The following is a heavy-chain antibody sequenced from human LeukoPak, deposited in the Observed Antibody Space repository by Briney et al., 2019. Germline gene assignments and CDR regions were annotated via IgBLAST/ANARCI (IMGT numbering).Heavy chain of an antibody. J-gene: IGHJ4*02. D-gene: IGHD3-22*01. CDR2: IRLDGSEK. V-gene: IGHV3-7*04. Sequence: GGSLRLTCVASGFTFSFYWMGWVRQAPGKGLEWVANIRLDGSEKYYVDSARGRFTISRDNAKNSLYLHMNSLRAEDTAVYYCARDEHQYYSESSGRFDYWGQGTLVTVSS. CDR1: GFTFSFYW. CDR3: ARDEHQYYSESSGRFDY.